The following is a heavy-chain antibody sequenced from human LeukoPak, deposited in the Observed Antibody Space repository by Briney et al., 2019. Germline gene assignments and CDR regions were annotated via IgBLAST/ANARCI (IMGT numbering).Heavy chain of an antibody. D-gene: IGHD6-13*01. CDR3: ARGPGRFFPSSTIDY. CDR1: GYTFTSYA. V-gene: IGHV1-3*01. J-gene: IGHJ4*02. Sequence: ASVKVSCKASGYTFTSYAMHWVRQAPGQRLEWMGWINAGNGNTKYSQKFQGRVTITRDTSASTAYMELSSLRSEDTAVYYCARGPGRFFPSSTIDYWGQGTLVTVSS. CDR2: INAGNGNT.